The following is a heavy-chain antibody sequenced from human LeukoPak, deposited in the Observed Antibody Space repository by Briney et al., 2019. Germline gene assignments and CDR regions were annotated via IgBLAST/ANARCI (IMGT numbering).Heavy chain of an antibody. V-gene: IGHV4-34*01. CDR3: ARAYGSGSYYNY. Sequence: PSETLSLTCAVYGGSFSGYYWSWIRQPPGKGLEWIGEINHSGSTNYNPSLKSRVTISVDTSKNQFSLKLSSVTAADTAVYYFARAYGSGSYYNYWGQGTLVTVSS. CDR2: INHSGST. D-gene: IGHD3-10*01. J-gene: IGHJ4*02. CDR1: GGSFSGYY.